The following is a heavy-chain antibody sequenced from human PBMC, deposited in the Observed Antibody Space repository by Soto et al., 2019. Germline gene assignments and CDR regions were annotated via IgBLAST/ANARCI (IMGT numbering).Heavy chain of an antibody. CDR3: ARDWYSNALAPDAFDI. CDR1: GFTFSSYS. V-gene: IGHV3-48*02. CDR2: ISTSSSNI. Sequence: EVQLVESGGGLVQPGESLRLSCAASGFTFSSYSLNWVRQAPGKGLEWVSYISTSSSNIYYADSVKGRFTISRDNANNSLSLQMNSLRDGDTAVYYCARDWYSNALAPDAFDIWGQGTMVIVSS. D-gene: IGHD5-18*01. J-gene: IGHJ3*02.